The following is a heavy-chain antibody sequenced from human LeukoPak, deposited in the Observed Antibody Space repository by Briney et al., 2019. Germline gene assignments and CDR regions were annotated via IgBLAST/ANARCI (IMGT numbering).Heavy chain of an antibody. J-gene: IGHJ1*01. CDR3: ASSRPPDSSGYYYAYFQH. Sequence: ASVKVSCKASGYTFTNHYMHWVRQARGQGLEWMGWINPHSGDTNYAQKFQGRVTITADESTSTAYMELSSLRSEDTAVYYCASSRPPDSSGYYYAYFQHWGQGTLVTVSS. CDR2: INPHSGDT. D-gene: IGHD3-22*01. CDR1: GYTFTNHY. V-gene: IGHV1-2*02.